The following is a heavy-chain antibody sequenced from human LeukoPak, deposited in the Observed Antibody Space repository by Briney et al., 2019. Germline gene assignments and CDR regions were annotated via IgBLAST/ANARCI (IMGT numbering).Heavy chain of an antibody. Sequence: SSETLSLTCTVSGGSISSSSYYWGWIRQPPGKGLEWIGSIYYSGSTYYNPSLKSRVTISVDTSKNQFSLKLSSVTAADTAVYYCAGLIVGAFRYWGQGTLVTVSS. J-gene: IGHJ4*02. D-gene: IGHD1-26*01. CDR1: GGSISSSSYY. CDR3: AGLIVGAFRY. CDR2: IYYSGST. V-gene: IGHV4-39*07.